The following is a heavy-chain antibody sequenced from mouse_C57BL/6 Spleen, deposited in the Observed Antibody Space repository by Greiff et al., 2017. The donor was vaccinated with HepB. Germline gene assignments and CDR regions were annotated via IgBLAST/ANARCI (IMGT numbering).Heavy chain of an antibody. CDR1: GYTFTSYW. J-gene: IGHJ2*01. Sequence: VQLQQPGAELVKPGASVKLSCKASGYTFTSYWMQWVKQRPGQGLEWIGEIDPSDSYTNYNQKFKGKATLTVDTSSSTAYMQLSSLTSEDSAVYYCARGDSSGTDYWGQGTTLTVSS. CDR2: IDPSDSYT. D-gene: IGHD3-2*02. V-gene: IGHV1-50*01. CDR3: ARGDSSGTDY.